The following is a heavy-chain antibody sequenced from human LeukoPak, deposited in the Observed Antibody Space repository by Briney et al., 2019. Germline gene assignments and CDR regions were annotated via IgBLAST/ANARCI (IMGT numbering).Heavy chain of an antibody. V-gene: IGHV3-23*01. CDR1: GFTFSKSA. CDR3: AKREAEESGPIDF. Sequence: GGSLRLSCAASGFTFSKSAMTWVRQAPGTGLEWVSAISGRGDFTYYVDSVKGRFTISRDNFKNVLYLQMSSLRAQDTAVYYCAKREAEESGPIDFWGQGTLVTVSS. J-gene: IGHJ4*02. D-gene: IGHD3-3*01. CDR2: ISGRGDFT.